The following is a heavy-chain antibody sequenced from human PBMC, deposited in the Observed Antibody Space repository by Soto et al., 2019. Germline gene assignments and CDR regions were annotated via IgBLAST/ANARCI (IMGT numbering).Heavy chain of an antibody. J-gene: IGHJ3*02. CDR2: ISGSGGST. Sequence: GGSLRLSCAASGFTFSSYAMSWVRQAPGKGLEWVSAISGSGGSTYYAESVKGRFTISRDNSKNTLYLQMNSLRADDAGVYYCAKDVSVFGVVTAISLLDAFDIWGQGTMVTVSS. CDR1: GFTFSSYA. V-gene: IGHV3-23*01. D-gene: IGHD2-21*02. CDR3: AKDVSVFGVVTAISLLDAFDI.